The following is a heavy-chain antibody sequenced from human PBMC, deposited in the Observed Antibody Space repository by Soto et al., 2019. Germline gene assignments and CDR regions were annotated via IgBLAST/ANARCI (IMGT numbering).Heavy chain of an antibody. Sequence: LTCAVSGCAISSGYYWSWSRQPPWAGLEWIGTIYHSGSTFHNPSLKSRVTISVDTSKNQFSLRLSSVTAADTAVYYCAVGYCSSASCSREYFDLWGRGTLVTVSS. D-gene: IGHD2-2*01. J-gene: IGHJ2*01. V-gene: IGHV4-38-2*01. CDR2: IYHSGST. CDR1: GCAISSGYY. CDR3: AVGYCSSASCSREYFDL.